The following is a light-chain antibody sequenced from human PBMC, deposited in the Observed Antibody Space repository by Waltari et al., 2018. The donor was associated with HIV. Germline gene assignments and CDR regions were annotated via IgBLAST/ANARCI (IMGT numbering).Light chain of an antibody. CDR3: QTFDTSLSGFVV. Sequence: QSVLTQPPSVSGAPGQRVTISCTGSRSNIGAIYDVTWYQQLPGAAPKLLIYDTNTRPSGVPDRFSGSKSGTSASLAIAGLQADDEAVYYCQTFDTSLSGFVVFGGGTKLTVL. V-gene: IGLV1-40*01. J-gene: IGLJ2*01. CDR1: RSNIGAIYD. CDR2: DTN.